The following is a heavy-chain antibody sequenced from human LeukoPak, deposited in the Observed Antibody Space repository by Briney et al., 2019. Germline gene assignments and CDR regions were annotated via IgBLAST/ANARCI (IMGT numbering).Heavy chain of an antibody. V-gene: IGHV4-39*07. CDR1: GDSISSGDYY. D-gene: IGHD3-10*01. Sequence: SETLSLTCTVSGDSISSGDYYWGWIRQPPGKGLEWIGSIYYSGSTYYNPSLKSRVTISVDTSKNQFSLELGSVTAADTAVYYCARPTYYYGSGRFYYFDYWGQGTLVTVSS. J-gene: IGHJ4*02. CDR2: IYYSGST. CDR3: ARPTYYYGSGRFYYFDY.